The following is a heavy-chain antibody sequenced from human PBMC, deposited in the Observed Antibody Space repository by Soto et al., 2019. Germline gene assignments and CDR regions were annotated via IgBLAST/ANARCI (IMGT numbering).Heavy chain of an antibody. CDR1: GFTVSNNY. CDR3: SPTPGGGGY. CDR2: IYSGGYT. J-gene: IGHJ4*02. D-gene: IGHD3-10*01. Sequence: EVQLVESGGGLIQPGGSLRLSCAVSGFTVSNNYMSWVRQAPGKGLEGVSVIYSGGYTAYGDSVKGRFTISRDNSKNNLFLQMNTRGADAPALYYWSPTPGGGGYWGQGTLVTVSS. V-gene: IGHV3-53*01.